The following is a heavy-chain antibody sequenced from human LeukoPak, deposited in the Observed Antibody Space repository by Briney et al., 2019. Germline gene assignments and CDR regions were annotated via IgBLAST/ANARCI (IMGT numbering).Heavy chain of an antibody. Sequence: ASETLSLTCNVSGYSIRSGYYWGWIRQPPGKGPEWIASRYHSGTPYFNPSHESRVSMTVDTSKNQFSLSLSSVTAADTAVYYCARSLYGSGSYSGFFDQWGQGTLVSVSS. CDR2: RYHSGTP. V-gene: IGHV4-38-2*02. D-gene: IGHD3-10*01. CDR3: ARSLYGSGSYSGFFDQ. J-gene: IGHJ4*02. CDR1: GYSIRSGYY.